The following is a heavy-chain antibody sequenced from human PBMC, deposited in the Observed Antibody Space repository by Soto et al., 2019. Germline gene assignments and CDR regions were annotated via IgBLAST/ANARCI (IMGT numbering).Heavy chain of an antibody. J-gene: IGHJ4*02. CDR1: GFTFSSYA. Sequence: GGSLRLSCAASGFTFSSYAMSWVRQAPGKGLEWVSAISGSGGSTYYADSVKGRFTISRDNSKNTLYLQMNSLRAEDTAVYYCAKGLSPGYYDSWSGYLDWSQGTLVTVSS. CDR3: AKGLSPGYYDSWSGYLD. D-gene: IGHD3-3*01. CDR2: ISGSGGST. V-gene: IGHV3-23*01.